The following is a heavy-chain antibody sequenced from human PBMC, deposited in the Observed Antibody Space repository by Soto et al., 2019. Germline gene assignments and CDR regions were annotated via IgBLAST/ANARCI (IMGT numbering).Heavy chain of an antibody. V-gene: IGHV1-8*01. J-gene: IGHJ6*02. CDR3: ARERTGTTSMDV. D-gene: IGHD1-1*01. Sequence: QVQLVQSGAEVKKPGASVKVSYKASGYTFTSYDINWVRQATGQGLEWMGWMNPNSGNTGYAQKFQGRVTMTRNNSISTAYMELSSLRSEDTAVYYCARERTGTTSMDVWGQGTTVTVSS. CDR1: GYTFTSYD. CDR2: MNPNSGNT.